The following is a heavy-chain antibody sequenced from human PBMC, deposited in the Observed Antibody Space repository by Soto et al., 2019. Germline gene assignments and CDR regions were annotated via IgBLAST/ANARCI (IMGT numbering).Heavy chain of an antibody. J-gene: IGHJ3*02. CDR1: GGSISSGGYS. Sequence: PSETLSLTCAVSGGSISSGGYSWSWIRQPPGKGLEWIGYIYHSGSTNYNPSLKSRVTISVDTSKNQFSLKLSSVTAADTAVYYCARRYGSFFDIWGQGTMVTVSS. CDR3: ARRYGSFFDI. D-gene: IGHD3-10*01. V-gene: IGHV4-30-2*01. CDR2: IYHSGST.